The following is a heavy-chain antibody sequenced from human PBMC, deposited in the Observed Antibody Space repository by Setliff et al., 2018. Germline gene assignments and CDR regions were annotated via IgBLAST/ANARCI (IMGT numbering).Heavy chain of an antibody. D-gene: IGHD6-19*01. CDR1: GYIFTDYY. V-gene: IGHV1-2*02. CDR2: PNPKSGAT. J-gene: IGHJ5*02. Sequence: ASVKVSCKASGYIFTDYYIHWMRQAPGQGPEWMGWPNPKSGATHYVQKFEGRITMTRVTSINTAYLEVTSLTSDDTAVYYCARPAVAAYNWFDPWGQGTRVTVSS. CDR3: ARPAVAAYNWFDP.